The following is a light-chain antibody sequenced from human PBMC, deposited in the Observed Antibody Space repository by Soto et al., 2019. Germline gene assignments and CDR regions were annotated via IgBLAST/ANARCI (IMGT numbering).Light chain of an antibody. CDR1: QSVSRY. CDR3: QQRTNWPLT. J-gene: IGKJ4*01. V-gene: IGKV3-11*01. CDR2: DAS. Sequence: EIVLTQSPATLSLSPGERATLSCRASQSVSRYLAWYQQRPGQAPRLLIYDASNRATGVPARFSGTGSGTDFTLTISSLEPEDFDVYYCQQRTNWPLTFGGGTKVEIK.